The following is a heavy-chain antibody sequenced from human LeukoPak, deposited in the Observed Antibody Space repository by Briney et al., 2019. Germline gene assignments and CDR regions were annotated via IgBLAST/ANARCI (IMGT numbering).Heavy chain of an antibody. Sequence: GGSLRLSCAASGLRLSDQYMIWIRQTPGKGLEWVSFISGSGANRFYVDSMKGRFTISKDNTKNSLYLQMNSLRAEDTAVYYCARETYYYGSGSYPSSDYWGQGTLVTVSS. D-gene: IGHD3-10*01. V-gene: IGHV3-11*01. J-gene: IGHJ4*02. CDR1: GLRLSDQY. CDR2: ISGSGANR. CDR3: ARETYYYGSGSYPSSDY.